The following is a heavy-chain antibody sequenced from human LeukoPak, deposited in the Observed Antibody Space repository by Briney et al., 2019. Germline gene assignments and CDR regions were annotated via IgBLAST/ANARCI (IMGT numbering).Heavy chain of an antibody. V-gene: IGHV3-23*01. CDR3: AITTPIAAAAGYYFDY. D-gene: IGHD6-13*01. CDR2: TSGSGGST. J-gene: IGHJ4*02. Sequence: GGSLRLSCAASGFTFSSYAMSWVRQAPGKGLEWVSATSGSGGSTYYADSVKGRFTISRDNSKNTLYLQMNSLRAEDTAVYYCAITTPIAAAAGYYFDYWGQGTLVTVSS. CDR1: GFTFSSYA.